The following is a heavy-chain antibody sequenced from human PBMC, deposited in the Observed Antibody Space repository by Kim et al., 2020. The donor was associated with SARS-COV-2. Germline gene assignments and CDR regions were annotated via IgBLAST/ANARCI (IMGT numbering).Heavy chain of an antibody. D-gene: IGHD5-18*01. CDR1: GFTFSSYA. Sequence: GGSLRLSCAASGFTFSSYAMSWVRQAPGKGLEWVSAISGSGGNTYYADSVKGRFTISRDNSKNTLYLQMNSLRAEDTAVYYCAKDRDTAMARGYFDYWGQGTLVTVSS. CDR3: AKDRDTAMARGYFDY. J-gene: IGHJ4*02. V-gene: IGHV3-23*01. CDR2: ISGSGGNT.